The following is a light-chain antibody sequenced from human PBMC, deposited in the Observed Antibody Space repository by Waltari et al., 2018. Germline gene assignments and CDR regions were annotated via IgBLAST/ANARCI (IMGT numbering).Light chain of an antibody. CDR2: DHD. CDR1: NSNIETNY. CDR3: GSWDRSLNAEV. Sequence: QSVLTQPPSVSAAPGEEVTISCSGSNSNIETNYVSWYQQLPGSAPKLLIYDHDKRPSDIPDRFSASTSGTSAALGITGLQAGDEAVYYCGSWDRSLNAEVFGGGTKPTVL. V-gene: IGLV1-51*01. J-gene: IGLJ2*01.